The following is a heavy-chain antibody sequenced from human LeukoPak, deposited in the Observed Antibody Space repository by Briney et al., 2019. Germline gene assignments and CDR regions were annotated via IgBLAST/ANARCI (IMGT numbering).Heavy chain of an antibody. J-gene: IGHJ4*02. V-gene: IGHV1-2*02. D-gene: IGHD3-9*01. CDR2: INPNSGGT. CDR1: GYTFTGYY. CDR3: ARDTAMDDILTAYDYFDP. Sequence: ASVKVSCKASGYTFTGYYMHWVRQAPGQGLEWMGWINPNSGGTNYAQKFQGRITMSRDTSISTAYMELSRLRSDDTAVYFCARDTAMDDILTAYDYFDPWGQGTLVTVSS.